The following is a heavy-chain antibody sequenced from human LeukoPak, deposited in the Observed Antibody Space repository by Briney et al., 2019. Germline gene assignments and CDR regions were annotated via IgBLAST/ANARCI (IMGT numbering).Heavy chain of an antibody. CDR3: TRNGGGLGY. V-gene: IGHV3-23*01. CDR2: IRSTGAGGNT. D-gene: IGHD3-16*01. Sequence: GGSLRLSCAASGFTSSDYDMIWVRQAPGKGLEWVSSIRSTGAGGNTYPADSVKGRFTTSRDDSKSTLFLQMDSLTAEDTAVYYCTRNGGGLGYWGQGALVTVSS. J-gene: IGHJ4*02. CDR1: GFTSSDYD.